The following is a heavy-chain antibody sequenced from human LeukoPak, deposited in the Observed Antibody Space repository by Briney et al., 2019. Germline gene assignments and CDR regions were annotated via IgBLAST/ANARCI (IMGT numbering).Heavy chain of an antibody. Sequence: PSQTLSLTCTVSGGSISSGSYYWSWIRQPAGKGLEWIGRIYTSGSTNYNPSLKSRVTISVDTSKNQFSLKLSSVTAADTAVYYCARDRRHDYSKEDWFDPWGQGTLVTVSS. D-gene: IGHD4-11*01. CDR3: ARDRRHDYSKEDWFDP. CDR1: GGSISSGSYY. J-gene: IGHJ5*02. V-gene: IGHV4-61*02. CDR2: IYTSGST.